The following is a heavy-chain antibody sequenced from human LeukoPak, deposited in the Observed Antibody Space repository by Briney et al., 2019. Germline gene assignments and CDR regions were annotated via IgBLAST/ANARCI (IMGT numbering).Heavy chain of an antibody. CDR3: ARHSYLTY. CDR2: IDDEGTT. D-gene: IGHD2-2*01. J-gene: IGHJ4*02. Sequence: TGGSLRLSCAASGFTFSDYYMSWIRQAPGKGLEWVSNIDDEGTTYYADSVRGRFTMSRDDSKNTIYLQMNSLRAEDTAIYYCARHSYLTYWGQGTLVTVSS. CDR1: GFTFSDYY. V-gene: IGHV3-66*04.